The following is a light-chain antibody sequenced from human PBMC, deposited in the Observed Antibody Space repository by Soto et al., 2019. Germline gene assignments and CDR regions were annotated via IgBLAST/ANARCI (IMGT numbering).Light chain of an antibody. CDR1: QSVSRNF. J-gene: IGKJ5*01. CDR3: QQRSGWYT. V-gene: IGKV3D-20*02. Sequence: EIVWTQSPGILSLSPGERAILSCRASQSVSRNFLAWYQQKPGQAPRLLMYGASNRATGIPDRFSGTGSGKEFTLTISRLEPEDFAVYFCQQRSGWYTFGQGTRLEI. CDR2: GAS.